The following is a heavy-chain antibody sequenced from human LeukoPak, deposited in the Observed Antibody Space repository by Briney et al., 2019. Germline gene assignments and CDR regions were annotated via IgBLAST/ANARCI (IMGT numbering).Heavy chain of an antibody. Sequence: GGSLRLSCAASGFTFTSYWIGWVRQMPGKGLEWMGIIYPGDSDTRYSPSFQGQVTISADKSISTAYLQWSSLKASDTAMYYCATRSGSYFSALDYWGQGTLVTVSS. CDR1: GFTFTSYW. CDR3: ATRSGSYFSALDY. V-gene: IGHV5-51*01. D-gene: IGHD1-26*01. CDR2: IYPGDSDT. J-gene: IGHJ4*02.